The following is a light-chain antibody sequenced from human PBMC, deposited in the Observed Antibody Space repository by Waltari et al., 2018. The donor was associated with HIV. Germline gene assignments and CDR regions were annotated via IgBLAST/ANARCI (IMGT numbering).Light chain of an antibody. J-gene: IGLJ1*01. Sequence: QSALTQPASVSGFPGQSTTISCTGSSSAVGSYNYVSWYQQHPGKAPKLLIYDVSKRPSGVSNRFSGSKSGNTASLTISGLQAEDEADYYCCSYAGSNTYLFGTGTEVTVL. CDR2: DVS. CDR1: SSAVGSYNY. CDR3: CSYAGSNTYL. V-gene: IGLV2-23*02.